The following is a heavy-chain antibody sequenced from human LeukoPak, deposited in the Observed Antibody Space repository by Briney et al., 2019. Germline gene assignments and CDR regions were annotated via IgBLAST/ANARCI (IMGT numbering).Heavy chain of an antibody. J-gene: IGHJ4*02. D-gene: IGHD2-2*01. Sequence: GGSLRLSCTVSGFTFSTYAMNWVRQAQGKGLEWVAFIRYDGSNKYYADSVKGRFTISRDNSKNTLYLQMNSLRAEDTAVYYCAKATKGYCSSTSCYGFDYWGQGTLVTVSS. CDR1: GFTFSTYA. V-gene: IGHV3-30*02. CDR2: IRYDGSNK. CDR3: AKATKGYCSSTSCYGFDY.